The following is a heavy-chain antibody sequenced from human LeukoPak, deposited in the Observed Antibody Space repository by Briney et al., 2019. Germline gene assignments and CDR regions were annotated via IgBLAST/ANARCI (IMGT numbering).Heavy chain of an antibody. CDR3: ARDFYYDSSGYSLY. Sequence: GGALRRSCAASGFTFSSYAMSWVRQAPGKGLEWVSAISGSGGSTYYADSVKGRFTISRDNSKNTLYLQMNSLRAEDTAVYYCARDFYYDSSGYSLYWGQGTLVTVSS. J-gene: IGHJ4*02. CDR1: GFTFSSYA. V-gene: IGHV3-23*01. D-gene: IGHD3-22*01. CDR2: ISGSGGST.